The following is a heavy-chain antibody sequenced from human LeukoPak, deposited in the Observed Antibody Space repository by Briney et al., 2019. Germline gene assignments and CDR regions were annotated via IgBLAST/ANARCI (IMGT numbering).Heavy chain of an antibody. V-gene: IGHV4-39*01. D-gene: IGHD3-3*01. J-gene: IGHJ4*02. CDR1: GGSISSSSYY. CDR3: ARQHYDFWSGYVDY. Sequence: KSSETLSLTCTVSGGSISSSSYYWGWMRQPPGKGLEWIGSIYYSGSTYYNPSLKSRVTISVDTSQNQFSLKLSSVTAADTAVYYCARQHYDFWSGYVDYWGQGTPVTVSS. CDR2: IYYSGST.